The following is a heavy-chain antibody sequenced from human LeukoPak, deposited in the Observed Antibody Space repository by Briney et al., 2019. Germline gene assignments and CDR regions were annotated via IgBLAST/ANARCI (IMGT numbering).Heavy chain of an antibody. CDR2: IYPGDFDT. CDR1: GYSFTSYW. Sequence: PGESLQISCKGSGYSFTSYWIGWVRQLPGKVLEGMAIIYPGDFDTRYSPSLQGQVTISADKSISTAYMQWSSLKASDTAMYYCARASGSYYGGYFDFWGQGTLVTVSS. V-gene: IGHV5-51*01. CDR3: ARASGSYYGGYFDF. J-gene: IGHJ4*02. D-gene: IGHD1-26*01.